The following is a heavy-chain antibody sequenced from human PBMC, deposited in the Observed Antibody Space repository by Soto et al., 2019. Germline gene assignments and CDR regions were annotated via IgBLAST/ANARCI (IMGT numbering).Heavy chain of an antibody. D-gene: IGHD3-22*01. Sequence: QVQLVQSGAEVKKPGASVKVSCKASGYTFTSYGISWVRQAPGQGLVWMGWISAYNGNTNYAQKLQGRVTMTTDTSTSTAYIELRSRRYDDTAVYYCARGVVIVVVTGDAFDIWAQGTIVTVCS. CDR3: ARGVVIVVVTGDAFDI. J-gene: IGHJ3*02. V-gene: IGHV1-18*01. CDR1: GYTFTSYG. CDR2: ISAYNGNT.